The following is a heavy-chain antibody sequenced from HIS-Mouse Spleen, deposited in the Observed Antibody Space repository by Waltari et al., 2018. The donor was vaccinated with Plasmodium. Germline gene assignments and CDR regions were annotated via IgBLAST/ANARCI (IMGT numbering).Heavy chain of an antibody. V-gene: IGHV1-2*02. Sequence: QVQLVQSGAEVKKPGASVKVSCKASGYTFTGYYLHWVRQAPGQGPEWMGWIKPNRGGTNYAQKIQGRVTRTRDTSISTAYMELSRLRSDDTAVYYCARDLAAAGHFDYWGQGTLVTVSS. CDR2: IKPNRGGT. CDR3: ARDLAAAGHFDY. D-gene: IGHD6-13*01. CDR1: GYTFTGYY. J-gene: IGHJ4*02.